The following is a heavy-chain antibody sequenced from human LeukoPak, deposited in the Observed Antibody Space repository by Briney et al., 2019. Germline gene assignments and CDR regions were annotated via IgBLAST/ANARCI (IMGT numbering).Heavy chain of an antibody. J-gene: IGHJ4*02. Sequence: GGSLRLSCAASGFTVSNNYLSWVRQAPGKGLEWVSVIYSGGSTYYADSVKGRFTLSRDNSKNTLYLQMNSLRAEDTAVYYCAKLAGPYYDFWSGYLGPTLDYWGQGTLVTVSS. V-gene: IGHV3-53*01. D-gene: IGHD3-3*01. CDR1: GFTVSNNY. CDR3: AKLAGPYYDFWSGYLGPTLDY. CDR2: IYSGGST.